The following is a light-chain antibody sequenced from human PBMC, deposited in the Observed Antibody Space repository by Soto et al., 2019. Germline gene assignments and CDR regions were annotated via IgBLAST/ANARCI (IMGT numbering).Light chain of an antibody. V-gene: IGLV1-44*01. Sequence: QSVLTQPPSASGPPGQRVTISCSGGSSNIGSNSVSWYQQLPGTAPKLLIYISDQRPSGVPDRFSGSKSGTSASLAISGLQSEDGADYYCTAWDDSLNGFVFGGGTQLTVL. J-gene: IGLJ2*01. CDR2: ISD. CDR1: SSNIGSNS. CDR3: TAWDDSLNGFV.